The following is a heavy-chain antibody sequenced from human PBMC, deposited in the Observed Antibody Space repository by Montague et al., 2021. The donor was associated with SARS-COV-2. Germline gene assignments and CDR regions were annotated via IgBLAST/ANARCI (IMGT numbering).Heavy chain of an antibody. D-gene: IGHD3-9*01. Sequence: SETLSLTCTVSGVSVTDYYWSWIRQPPGKGLEWVGDVLYNKGTNFNPSLKSRVAISVDTSKNQFSLRLTSVTAADTAFYYCERHPHYDGLNGPPDFWDQGTLVTVPS. CDR2: VLYNKGT. CDR3: ERHPHYDGLNGPPDF. V-gene: IGHV4-59*08. J-gene: IGHJ4*02. CDR1: GVSVTDYY.